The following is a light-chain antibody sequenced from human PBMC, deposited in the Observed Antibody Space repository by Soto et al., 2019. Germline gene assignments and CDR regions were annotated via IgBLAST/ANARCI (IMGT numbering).Light chain of an antibody. V-gene: IGKV3-15*01. CDR1: QSVSSN. Sequence: IVMTQSPATLSVSPGERATLSCRASQSVSSNLAWYHQKPGQAPRLLIYGASTRATGIPARFSGSGSGTEFTLTISSLQSEDFAVYYCQQYNNWPPTWTFGQGTKVDIK. J-gene: IGKJ1*01. CDR3: QQYNNWPPTWT. CDR2: GAS.